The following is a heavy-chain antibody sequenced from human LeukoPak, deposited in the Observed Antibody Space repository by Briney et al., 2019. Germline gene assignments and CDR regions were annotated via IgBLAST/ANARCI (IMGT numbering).Heavy chain of an antibody. CDR3: ARHDVSGLVPAAKSGPYYYGMDV. CDR1: GGSISSSSYY. D-gene: IGHD2-2*01. J-gene: IGHJ6*02. Sequence: SETLSLTCTVSGGSISSSSYYWGWIRQPPGKGLEWIGSIYYSGSTYYNPSLKSRVTISVDTSKNQFSLKLSSVTAADTAVYYCARHDVSGLVPAAKSGPYYYGMDVWGQGTTVTVSS. CDR2: IYYSGST. V-gene: IGHV4-39*01.